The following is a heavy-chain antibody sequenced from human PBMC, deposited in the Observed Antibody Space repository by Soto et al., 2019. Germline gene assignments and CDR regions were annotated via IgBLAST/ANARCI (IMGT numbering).Heavy chain of an antibody. J-gene: IGHJ6*02. Sequence: EVQLVESGGGLVQPGGSLRLSCAASGFTFSSYSMNWVRQAPGKGLEWVSYISSSSSTIYYADSVKGRFTISRDNAKNSLYLQMNSRRDEDTAVYYCAREFIAVAGTPYYYYYGMDVWGQGTTVTVSS. CDR3: AREFIAVAGTPYYYYYGMDV. CDR2: ISSSSSTI. D-gene: IGHD6-19*01. CDR1: GFTFSSYS. V-gene: IGHV3-48*02.